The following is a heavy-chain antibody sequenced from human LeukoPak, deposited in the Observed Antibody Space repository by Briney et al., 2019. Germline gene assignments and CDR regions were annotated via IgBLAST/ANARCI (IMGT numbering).Heavy chain of an antibody. V-gene: IGHV3-33*06. D-gene: IGHD2-15*01. CDR3: AKEYCSGDSCYSGNWFDP. Sequence: GGSLRLSCAASGFTFSSFGMHWVRQSPGKGLEWVAVIWYDGSTKVYADSVKGRFTISRDNSRNTLYLQVNSLRAEDTAVYSCAKEYCSGDSCYSGNWFDPWGQGTLVTVSS. CDR2: IWYDGSTK. CDR1: GFTFSSFG. J-gene: IGHJ5*02.